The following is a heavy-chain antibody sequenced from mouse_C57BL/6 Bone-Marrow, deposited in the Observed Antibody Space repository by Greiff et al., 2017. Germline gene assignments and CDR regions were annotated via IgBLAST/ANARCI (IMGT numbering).Heavy chain of an antibody. Sequence: DVQLVESGAELVKPGASVKLSCTASGFNIKDYYMHWVKQRTEQGLEWIGRIDPEDGETKYAPKFQGKATITADTSSNTAYLQRSSLTSEDTAVYYCARPTIYYDYYGYFDVWGTGTTVTVSS. V-gene: IGHV14-2*01. CDR1: GFNIKDYY. D-gene: IGHD2-4*01. J-gene: IGHJ1*03. CDR2: IDPEDGET. CDR3: ARPTIYYDYYGYFDV.